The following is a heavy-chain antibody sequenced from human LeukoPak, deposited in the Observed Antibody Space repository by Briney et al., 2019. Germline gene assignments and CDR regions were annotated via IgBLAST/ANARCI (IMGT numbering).Heavy chain of an antibody. CDR2: IKQDGSEK. J-gene: IGHJ4*02. Sequence: GGSLRLSCAASGFTFSSYWMSWVRQAPGKRLEWVANIKQDGSEKYYVDSVKGRFTISRDNAKNSLYLQMNSLRAEDTAVYYCARMLAAALPGVYFDYWGQGTLVTVSS. V-gene: IGHV3-7*01. CDR1: GFTFSSYW. D-gene: IGHD6-13*01. CDR3: ARMLAAALPGVYFDY.